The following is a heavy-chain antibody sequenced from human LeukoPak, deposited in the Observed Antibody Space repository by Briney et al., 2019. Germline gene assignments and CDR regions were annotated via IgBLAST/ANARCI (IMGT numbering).Heavy chain of an antibody. J-gene: IGHJ3*02. CDR3: ARDRGADHDDAFDI. CDR2: TYYRSKWYN. D-gene: IGHD3-10*01. Sequence: SQTLSLTCAISGYSVSSNSAARNWIRQSSSRGLESLGRTYYRSKWYNDYAVSVKSRITINPDTSKNQFSLQLNSVTPEDTAVYYCARDRGADHDDAFDIWGQGTMVTVSS. V-gene: IGHV6-1*01. CDR1: GYSVSSNSAA.